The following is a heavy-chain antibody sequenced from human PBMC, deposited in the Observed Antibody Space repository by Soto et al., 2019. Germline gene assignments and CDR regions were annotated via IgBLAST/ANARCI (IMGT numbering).Heavy chain of an antibody. J-gene: IGHJ6*02. D-gene: IGHD3-16*01. V-gene: IGHV4-39*01. CDR1: GRAIRSSSYH. CDR2: IYYSGST. CDR3: ARLGGAPIYSYGMDV. Sequence: PSETLSPTSTVSGRAIRSSSYHTGWIRQPPGKGLEWIGSIYYSGSTYYNPSVKSRVTISVDTSKNQFSLKLSSVTAADTAVYYCARLGGAPIYSYGMDVWGQGT.